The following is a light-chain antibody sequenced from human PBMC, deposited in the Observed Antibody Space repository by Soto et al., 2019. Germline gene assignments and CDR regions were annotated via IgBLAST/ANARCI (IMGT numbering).Light chain of an antibody. V-gene: IGLV4-60*03. CDR3: ETWDSNKWV. CDR2: LEGSGNY. Sequence: QLVLTQSSSASASLGSSVKLTCTLSSGHSGYIIAWHQQQPGKAPRYLMKLEGSGNYNKGSGVPDRFSGSSSGADRYLTISNLQAEDESDYYCETWDSNKWVFGGGTKLTVL. CDR1: SGHSGYI. J-gene: IGLJ3*02.